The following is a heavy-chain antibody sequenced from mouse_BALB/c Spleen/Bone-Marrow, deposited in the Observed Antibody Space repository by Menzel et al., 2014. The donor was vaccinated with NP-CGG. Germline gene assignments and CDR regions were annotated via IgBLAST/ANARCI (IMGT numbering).Heavy chain of an antibody. CDR2: INPYNDGT. CDR1: GYTFSSYV. CDR3: AITTAKANYDIMEY. Sequence: VQLQQSGPELVKPGASVKMSCKASGYTFSSYVMHWVKQKPGQGLEWIGYINPYNDGTKYSEKFQGKATLTSDKSSSTAYMELSSLTAEDSAVYYCAITTAKANYDIMEYWGQGTSVTVSS. D-gene: IGHD1-2*01. J-gene: IGHJ4*01. V-gene: IGHV1-14*01.